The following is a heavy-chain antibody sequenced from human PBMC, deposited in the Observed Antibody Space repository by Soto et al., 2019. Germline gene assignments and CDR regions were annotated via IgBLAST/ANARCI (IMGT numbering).Heavy chain of an antibody. Sequence: PSETLSLTCIVSGFSISSYYWSWIRQPPGKGLEWIGYIYNSGNTNYNPSLKSRVSMSVDTSKNQFSLKVSSVTAADTAVYYCARGRGDYYFDYWGQGTLVTVS. CDR1: GFSISSYY. V-gene: IGHV4-59*01. CDR2: IYNSGNT. D-gene: IGHD7-27*01. CDR3: ARGRGDYYFDY. J-gene: IGHJ4*02.